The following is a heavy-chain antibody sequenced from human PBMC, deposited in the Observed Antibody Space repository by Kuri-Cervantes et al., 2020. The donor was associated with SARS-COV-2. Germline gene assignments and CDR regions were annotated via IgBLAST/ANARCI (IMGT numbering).Heavy chain of an antibody. V-gene: IGHV4-34*01. D-gene: IGHD3-16*02. CDR3: ASNPGYDYIWGSYRFFDY. CDR1: GGSFSGYH. J-gene: IGHJ4*02. CDR2: INHSGST. Sequence: SETLSLTCAVYGGSFSGYHWSWIRQPPGKGLEWIGEINHSGSTSYNPSLKSRVTISVDTSKNQFSLMLSTVAAADTAVYYCASNPGYDYIWGSYRFFDYWGQGTLVTVSS.